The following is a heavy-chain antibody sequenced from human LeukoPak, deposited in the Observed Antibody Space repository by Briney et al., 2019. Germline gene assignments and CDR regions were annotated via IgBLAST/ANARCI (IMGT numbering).Heavy chain of an antibody. V-gene: IGHV4-59*01. CDR2: IYYSGST. D-gene: IGHD2-2*01. Sequence: SETLSLTCTVSGGSISSYYWSWIRQPPGKGLEWIGYIYYSGSTNYNPSLKSRVTISVDTSKNQFSLKLSSVTAADTAVYYCARASVCSSTSCYDYYYYMDVWGKGTTVTVSS. J-gene: IGHJ6*03. CDR3: ARASVCSSTSCYDYYYYMDV. CDR1: GGSISSYY.